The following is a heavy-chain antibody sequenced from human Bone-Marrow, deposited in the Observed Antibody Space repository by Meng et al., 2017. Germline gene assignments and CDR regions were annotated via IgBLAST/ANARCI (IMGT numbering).Heavy chain of an antibody. CDR1: GYTFTSYA. D-gene: IGHD6-13*01. Sequence: ASVKVSCKASGYTFTSYAISWVRRAPGQGLEWMGRIDPKSGDTHYAQRFQGRVTMTGDTSISTAYMELSGLRSDDTAMYYCARDEDISAAGKLFGDYWGQGNLVTGAS. CDR3: ARDEDISAAGKLFGDY. V-gene: IGHV1-2*06. CDR2: IDPKSGDT. J-gene: IGHJ4*02.